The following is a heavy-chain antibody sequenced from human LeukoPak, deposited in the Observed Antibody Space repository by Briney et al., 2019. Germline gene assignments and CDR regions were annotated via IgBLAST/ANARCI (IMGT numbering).Heavy chain of an antibody. V-gene: IGHV1-69*01. CDR3: ARHPPYYDILTGYYYYYYGMDV. D-gene: IGHD3-9*01. Sequence: SVKVSCKASGGTFSSYAISWVRQAPGQGLEWMGGIIPIFGTANYPQKFQGRVTITADESTSTAYMELSSLRSEDTAVYYCARHPPYYDILTGYYYYYYGMDVWGKGTTVTVSS. J-gene: IGHJ6*04. CDR2: IIPIFGTA. CDR1: GGTFSSYA.